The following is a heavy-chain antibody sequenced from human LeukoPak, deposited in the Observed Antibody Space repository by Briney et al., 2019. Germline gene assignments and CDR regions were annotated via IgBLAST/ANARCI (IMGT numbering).Heavy chain of an antibody. CDR2: ISGSGGST. D-gene: IGHD3-3*01. CDR1: GFTFRNYA. Sequence: PGGSLRLSFAASGFTFRNYAMSWVRQAPGKGLEWVSGISGSGGSTYHADSVKGRFTISRDNSKHTLYLQMNSLRAEDTAIYYCAKDRLNDFWSVPDFWGQGTLVTVSS. V-gene: IGHV3-23*01. J-gene: IGHJ4*02. CDR3: AKDRLNDFWSVPDF.